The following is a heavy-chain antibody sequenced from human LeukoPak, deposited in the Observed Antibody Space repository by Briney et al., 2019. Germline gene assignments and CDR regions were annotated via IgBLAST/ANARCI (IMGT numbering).Heavy chain of an antibody. CDR3: ARVCWNDDCFDY. CDR2: IKQDGSEK. J-gene: IGHJ4*02. V-gene: IGHV3-7*01. CDR1: GFTFSSYW. Sequence: PGGSLRLSCAASGFTFSSYWTSWVRQAPGKGLEWVANIKQDGSEKYYVDSVKGRFTISRDNAKNSLYLQMNSLRAEDTAVYYCARVCWNDDCFDYWGQGTLVTVSS. D-gene: IGHD1-1*01.